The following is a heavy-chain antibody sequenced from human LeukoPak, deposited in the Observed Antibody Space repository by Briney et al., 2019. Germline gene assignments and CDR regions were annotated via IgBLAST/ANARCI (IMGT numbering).Heavy chain of an antibody. CDR2: IKEDGSEK. Sequence: GSLRLSCAASGFTFSTYWMSWVRQAPGKGLEWVANIKEDGSEKFYGDSVKGRFTISRDNAKNSLYLQMNSPRAEDTAVYYCARDSSGYQWGQGTLVTVSS. D-gene: IGHD3-22*01. J-gene: IGHJ4*02. CDR1: GFTFSTYW. V-gene: IGHV3-7*01. CDR3: ARDSSGYQ.